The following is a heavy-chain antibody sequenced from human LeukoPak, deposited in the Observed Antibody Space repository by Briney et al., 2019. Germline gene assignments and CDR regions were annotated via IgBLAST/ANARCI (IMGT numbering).Heavy chain of an antibody. Sequence: GESLKISCDGSGYXFATYWICWVRQMPGKGLEWMGIIYPGDPDTRYSPSFQGQVTISADKSISTAYLQWRSLKASDTAMYYCARHSEEYTSTSRFDPWGQGTLVTVSS. D-gene: IGHD6-6*01. CDR2: IYPGDPDT. CDR1: GYXFATYW. V-gene: IGHV5-51*01. J-gene: IGHJ5*02. CDR3: ARHSEEYTSTSRFDP.